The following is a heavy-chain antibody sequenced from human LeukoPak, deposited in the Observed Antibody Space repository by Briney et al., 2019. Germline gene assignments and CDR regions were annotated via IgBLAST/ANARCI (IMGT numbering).Heavy chain of an antibody. CDR1: GFTVSSNY. CDR2: IYSGGST. V-gene: IGHV3-53*01. CDR3: ARGPFIAVAGTYYYGMDV. D-gene: IGHD6-19*01. Sequence: GGSLRLSCAASGFTVSSNYMSWVRQAPGKGLEWVSVIYSGGSTYYADSVKGRFTISRDNSKNTLYLQMNSLRAEDTAVYYCARGPFIAVAGTYYYGMDVWGQGTTVTVSS. J-gene: IGHJ6*02.